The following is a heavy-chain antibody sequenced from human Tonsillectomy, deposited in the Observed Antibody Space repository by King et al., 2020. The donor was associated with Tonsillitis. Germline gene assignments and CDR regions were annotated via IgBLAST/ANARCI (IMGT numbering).Heavy chain of an antibody. J-gene: IGHJ6*02. CDR2: IKQDGSEK. CDR1: GFTLDSYW. V-gene: IGHV3-7*01. CDR3: SRLTYYGMDV. Sequence: VQLVESGGGLVQPGGSLRLSCAASGFTLDSYWMSWARQAPGKGLEWVANIKQDGSEKYYVDSVKGRFTISRDIAKNTLYLQMSSLRAEDTAVYYCSRLTYYGMDVWGQGTTVTISS.